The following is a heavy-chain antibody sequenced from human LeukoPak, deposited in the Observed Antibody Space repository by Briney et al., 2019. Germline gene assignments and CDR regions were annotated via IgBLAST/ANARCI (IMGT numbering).Heavy chain of an antibody. J-gene: IGHJ4*02. D-gene: IGHD6-13*01. V-gene: IGHV4-39*07. CDR2: IYYSGST. Sequence: KPSETLSLTCTVSGGSISSSSYYWGWIRQPPGKGLEWIGSIYYSGSTYYNPSLKSRVTISVDTSKNQFSLKLSSVTAADTAVYYCARGGDPKSIAAAGTFDYWGQGTLVTVSS. CDR1: GGSISSSSYY. CDR3: ARGGDPKSIAAAGTFDY.